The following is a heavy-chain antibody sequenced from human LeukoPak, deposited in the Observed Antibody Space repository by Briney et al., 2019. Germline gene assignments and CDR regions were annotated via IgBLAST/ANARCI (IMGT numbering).Heavy chain of an antibody. D-gene: IGHD1-26*01. J-gene: IGHJ4*02. V-gene: IGHV3-23*01. CDR1: GFTFSTYA. CDR2: ISGSDGST. Sequence: GGSLRLSCAASGFTFSTYAMSWVRQAPGKGLEWVSTISGSDGSTYYADSVKGRFTISRDNPKNTLYLQMKGLRAEDTAVYYCAKGGALVWSGSYYWGQGTLVTVSS. CDR3: AKGGALVWSGSYY.